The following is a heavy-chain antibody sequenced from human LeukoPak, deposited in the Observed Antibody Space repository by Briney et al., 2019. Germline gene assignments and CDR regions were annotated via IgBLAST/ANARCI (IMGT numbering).Heavy chain of an antibody. D-gene: IGHD1-26*01. CDR1: GFTLSSYW. Sequence: GGSLRLSCAASGFTLSSYWMSWVRQAPGKGLEWVANIKQDGSVKQYVDSVKGRFIISRDNAKNSLYLQMNSLRAEDTAMYYCARDATAQWEYWGQGTLVTVSS. CDR2: IKQDGSVK. CDR3: ARDATAQWEY. J-gene: IGHJ4*02. V-gene: IGHV3-7*01.